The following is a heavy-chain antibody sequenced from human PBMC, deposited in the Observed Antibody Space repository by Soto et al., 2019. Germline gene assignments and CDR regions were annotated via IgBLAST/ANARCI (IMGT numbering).Heavy chain of an antibody. D-gene: IGHD3-10*01. Sequence: PSETLSLTCTVSGGSISSGGYYWGWIRQHPGKGLEWIGYIYYSGSTYYNPSLKSRVTTSVDTPKNQFSLKLSSVTAADTAVYYCARYKYYYGSGKDGMDVWGQGTTVTVSS. CDR2: IYYSGST. V-gene: IGHV4-31*03. CDR1: GGSISSGGYY. J-gene: IGHJ6*02. CDR3: ARYKYYYGSGKDGMDV.